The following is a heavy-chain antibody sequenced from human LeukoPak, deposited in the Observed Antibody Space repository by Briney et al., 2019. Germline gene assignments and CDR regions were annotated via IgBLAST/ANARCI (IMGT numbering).Heavy chain of an antibody. Sequence: GGSLRLSCAASGFTFSSYAMHWVRQAPGKGLEWVAVISYDGSNKYYADSVKGRFTISRDNSKNTLYLQMNSLRAEDTAVYYCAKVRGFTMMKAFDIWGQGTMVTVSS. D-gene: IGHD3-22*01. CDR1: GFTFSSYA. J-gene: IGHJ3*02. V-gene: IGHV3-30-3*01. CDR3: AKVRGFTMMKAFDI. CDR2: ISYDGSNK.